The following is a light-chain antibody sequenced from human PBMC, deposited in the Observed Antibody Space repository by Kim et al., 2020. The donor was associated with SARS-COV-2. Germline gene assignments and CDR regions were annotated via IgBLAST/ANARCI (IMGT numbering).Light chain of an antibody. Sequence: IQMTQSPSSLSAFVGDRVTITCRASQSISSYLNWYQQKPGKAPKLLIYGASSLQSGVPSRFSGSGSGTDFTLTISSLQPEDFATYYCQPSYSTPLTFGGGTKVDIK. V-gene: IGKV1-39*01. CDR1: QSISSY. CDR2: GAS. CDR3: QPSYSTPLT. J-gene: IGKJ4*01.